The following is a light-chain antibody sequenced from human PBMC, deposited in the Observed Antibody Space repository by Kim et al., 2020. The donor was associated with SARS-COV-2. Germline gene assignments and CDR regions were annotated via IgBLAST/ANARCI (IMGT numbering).Light chain of an antibody. CDR3: QQRSSCPLT. J-gene: IGKJ4*01. V-gene: IGKV3-11*01. Sequence: LSPGERATLSCRASQSVSTYLAWYQQRSGQAPRVLIYDASNRATGIPARFRGSGSGTDFTLTISSLQPEDFAVYYCQQRSSCPLTFGGGTKVDIK. CDR1: QSVSTY. CDR2: DAS.